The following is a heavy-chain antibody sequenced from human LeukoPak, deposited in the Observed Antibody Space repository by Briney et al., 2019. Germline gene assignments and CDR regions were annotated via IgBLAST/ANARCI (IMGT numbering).Heavy chain of an antibody. CDR1: GFTFGNSW. CDR3: IVVVEPPDSDGFDV. J-gene: IGHJ3*01. D-gene: IGHD1-14*01. CDR2: INADGSTT. Sequence: GGSLRLSCAASGFTFGNSWVHWVRQAPGKGLVWVSLINADGSTTSYADSVKGRFTISRDNARNTLSLEMSSLTIEDTAVYYCIVVVEPPDSDGFDVWGQGTMITVSS. V-gene: IGHV3-74*01.